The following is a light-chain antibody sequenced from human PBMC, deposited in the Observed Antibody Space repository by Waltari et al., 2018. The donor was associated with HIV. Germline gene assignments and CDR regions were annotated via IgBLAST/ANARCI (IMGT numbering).Light chain of an antibody. J-gene: IGLJ2*01. CDR3: QVWDSSSDVV. V-gene: IGLV3-21*02. CDR1: NIGSKR. Sequence: SYVLTQPPSVSVAPGQTARFTCGGNNIGSKRVHWYQQKPGQAPLLVLFDDSDPSGIPVRFSGSNSGNTATLTISRVEAGDEADYYCQVWDSSSDVVFGGGTKLTVL. CDR2: DDS.